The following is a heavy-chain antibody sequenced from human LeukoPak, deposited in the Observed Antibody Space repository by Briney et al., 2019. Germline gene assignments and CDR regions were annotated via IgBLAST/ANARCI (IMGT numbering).Heavy chain of an antibody. Sequence: GGSLRLSCAASGFPLSNYAMTWVRQAPGKGLERVSGISDSGDRTYYADSVKGRFTISRDNSKNMLYLQMNSPRVEDTALYYCAKGLGTSGYHDYWGQGTLVTVSS. CDR2: ISDSGDRT. J-gene: IGHJ4*02. V-gene: IGHV3-23*01. CDR1: GFPLSNYA. D-gene: IGHD3-22*01. CDR3: AKGLGTSGYHDY.